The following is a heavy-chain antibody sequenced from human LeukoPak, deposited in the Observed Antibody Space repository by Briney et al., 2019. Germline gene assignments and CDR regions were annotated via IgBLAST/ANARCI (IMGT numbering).Heavy chain of an antibody. V-gene: IGHV4-59*12. Sequence: SETLSLTCTVSGGSISSYYWSWIRQPPGKGLEWIGYIYHSGSTYYNPPLKSRVTISVDRSKNQFSLKLSSVTAADTAVYYCARADVNRSGFDYWGQGTLVTVSS. CDR2: IYHSGST. D-gene: IGHD2/OR15-2a*01. CDR1: GGSISSYY. J-gene: IGHJ4*02. CDR3: ARADVNRSGFDY.